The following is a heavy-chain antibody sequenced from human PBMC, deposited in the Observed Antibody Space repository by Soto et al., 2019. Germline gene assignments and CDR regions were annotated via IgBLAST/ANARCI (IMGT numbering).Heavy chain of an antibody. CDR2: FYYSGST. J-gene: IGHJ4*02. V-gene: IGHV4-39*07. CDR1: GGSISSSNYY. D-gene: IGHD5-12*01. CDR3: ARVSRPWLPFDY. Sequence: SETQSLTCTVSGGSISSSNYYWAWIRQPPGKGLEWIGSFYYSGSTYYKPSLKSRVSISVDTSKNQFSPKLSSVTAADTAVYYCARVSRPWLPFDYWGQGTLVTVSS.